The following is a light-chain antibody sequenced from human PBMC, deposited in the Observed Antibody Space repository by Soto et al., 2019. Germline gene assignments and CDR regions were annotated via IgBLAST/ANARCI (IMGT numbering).Light chain of an antibody. Sequence: ETVMTQSEATLSVSPGERATLSCRASQSIHTNLAWYQQKPGQPPRLLIYGASTSVTGIPTRFSGSGSGTEFTLTISSLQSEDFAVYYCQKYNTWPRTFGQGTKVEIK. CDR3: QKYNTWPRT. J-gene: IGKJ1*01. CDR1: QSIHTN. V-gene: IGKV3-15*01. CDR2: GAS.